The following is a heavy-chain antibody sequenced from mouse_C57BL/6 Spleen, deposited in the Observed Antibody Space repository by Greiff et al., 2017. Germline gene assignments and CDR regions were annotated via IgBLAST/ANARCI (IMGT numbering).Heavy chain of an antibody. CDR1: GFTFSDYY. Sequence: DVMLVESEGGLVQPGSSMKLSCTASGFTFSDYYMAWVRQVPEKGLEWVANINYDGSSTYYLDSLKSRFIISRDNAKNMLYLQMSSLKSEDTATYYCAREGYPFAMDYWGQGTSVTVSS. J-gene: IGHJ4*01. CDR3: AREGYPFAMDY. CDR2: INYDGSST. D-gene: IGHD3-1*01. V-gene: IGHV5-16*01.